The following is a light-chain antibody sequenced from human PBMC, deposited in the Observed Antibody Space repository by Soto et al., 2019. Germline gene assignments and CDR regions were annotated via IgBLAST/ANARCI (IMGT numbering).Light chain of an antibody. Sequence: QSALTQPPSASVSPGQSVTISCTGTSSDVGGYNYVSWYQQHPGKAPKLIIYEVSKRPSGVPDRFSGSKSGNTASLTVSGLQAEDEADYYCTSYAGTYSFFYVFGTGTKVTVL. J-gene: IGLJ1*01. CDR2: EVS. CDR3: TSYAGTYSFFYV. V-gene: IGLV2-8*01. CDR1: SSDVGGYNY.